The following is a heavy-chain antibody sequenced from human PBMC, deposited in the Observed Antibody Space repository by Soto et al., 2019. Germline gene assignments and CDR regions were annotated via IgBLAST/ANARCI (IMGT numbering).Heavy chain of an antibody. Sequence: TGWSLRLSCAASGFTFSRYAMSWVRQAPGKGLEWVSAISGSGGSTYYADSVKGRFTISRDNSKNTLYLQMNSLRAEDTAVYYCAKDRLERRPHNWFDPWGQGTLVTVSS. D-gene: IGHD1-1*01. CDR2: ISGSGGST. J-gene: IGHJ5*02. V-gene: IGHV3-23*01. CDR1: GFTFSRYA. CDR3: AKDRLERRPHNWFDP.